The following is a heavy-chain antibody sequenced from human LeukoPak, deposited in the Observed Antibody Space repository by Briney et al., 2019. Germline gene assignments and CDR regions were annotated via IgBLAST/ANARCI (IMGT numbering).Heavy chain of an antibody. J-gene: IGHJ4*02. Sequence: PGGSLRLSCATSGFTFSGYAMCWVRQAPGKGLEWVAIMSYDGSNQYYADSVKGRFTISRDNSKNTLYLQMDSLRGEDTAIYYCAANWNLDYWGQGILVTVSS. CDR1: GFTFSGYA. CDR3: AANWNLDY. CDR2: MSYDGSNQ. D-gene: IGHD1-1*01. V-gene: IGHV3-30*01.